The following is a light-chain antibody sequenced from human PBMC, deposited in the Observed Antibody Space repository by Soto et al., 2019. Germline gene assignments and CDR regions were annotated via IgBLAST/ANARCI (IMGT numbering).Light chain of an antibody. CDR3: QQYGRSPLS. Sequence: EIVLTQSPGTLSLSPGERATLSCRASQSVSSGFLAWYQQRPGQAPRLLIYGASSRATGIPDRFSCSGSGTDFTLTISRLEPEDFAVYYCQQYGRSPLSFGGGTKVEIK. V-gene: IGKV3-20*01. J-gene: IGKJ4*01. CDR1: QSVSSGF. CDR2: GAS.